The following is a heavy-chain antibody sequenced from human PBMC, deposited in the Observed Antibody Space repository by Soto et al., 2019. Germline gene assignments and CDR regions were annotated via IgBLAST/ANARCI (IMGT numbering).Heavy chain of an antibody. D-gene: IGHD3-10*01. CDR2: ISSSGSTI. J-gene: IGHJ3*02. Sequence: GGSLRLSCAASGFTFSSYEMNWVRQAPGKGLEWVSYISSSGSTIYYADSVKGRFTISRDNAKNSLYLQMNSLRAEDTAVYYCARAKPRNYCYGSGDAFDIWGQGTMVTVSS. CDR1: GFTFSSYE. CDR3: ARAKPRNYCYGSGDAFDI. V-gene: IGHV3-48*03.